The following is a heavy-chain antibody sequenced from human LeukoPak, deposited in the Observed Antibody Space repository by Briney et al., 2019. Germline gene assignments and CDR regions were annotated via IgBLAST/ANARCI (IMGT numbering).Heavy chain of an antibody. CDR1: GDSVSSGSNY. CDR2: INHSGST. V-gene: IGHV4-61*01. J-gene: IGHJ3*02. Sequence: SQTLSLTCTVSGDSVSSGSNYWSWIRQPPGKGLEWIGEINHSGSTNYNPSLKSRVTISLDTSKNQFSLKLSSVTAADTAVYYCARHDPIVGTPDAFDIWGQGTMVTVSS. CDR3: ARHDPIVGTPDAFDI. D-gene: IGHD1-26*01.